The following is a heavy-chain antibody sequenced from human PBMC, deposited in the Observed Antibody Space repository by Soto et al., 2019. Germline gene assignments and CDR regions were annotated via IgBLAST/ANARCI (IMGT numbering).Heavy chain of an antibody. CDR2: ISGSGHTI. V-gene: IGHV3-23*01. CDR3: ARDDPFDS. Sequence: DVQLLDSGGGLIQPGGSLRLSCKATGFTFDGFPMTWVRQTPGKGLQWVAAISGSGHTITYADSVTGRFTISRDNSKDTLYLQMNSLRPEDSAIYFCARDDPFDSWGQGTPVTVSS. J-gene: IGHJ4*02. CDR1: GFTFDGFP.